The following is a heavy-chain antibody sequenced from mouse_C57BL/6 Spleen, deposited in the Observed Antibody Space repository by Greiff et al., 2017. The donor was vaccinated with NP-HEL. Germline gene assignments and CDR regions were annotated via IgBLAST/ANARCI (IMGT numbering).Heavy chain of an antibody. CDR2: ISYDGSN. Sequence: ESGPGLVKPSQSLSLTCSVTGYSITSGYYWNWIRQFPGNKLEWMGYISYDGSNNYNPSLKNRISITRDTSKNQFFLKLNSVTTEDTATYYCARRYYGNYDYFDYWGQGTTLTVSS. D-gene: IGHD2-1*01. J-gene: IGHJ2*01. V-gene: IGHV3-6*01. CDR1: GYSITSGYY. CDR3: ARRYYGNYDYFDY.